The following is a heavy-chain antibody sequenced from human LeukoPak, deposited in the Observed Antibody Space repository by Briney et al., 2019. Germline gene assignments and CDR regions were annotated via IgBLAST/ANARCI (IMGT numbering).Heavy chain of an antibody. Sequence: GGSLRLSCAASGFTFSSYSMNWVRQAPGKGLEWVSSISSSSSYIYYADSVKGRFTISRDNAKNSLYLQMNSLRAEDTAVYYCGSLFFDSSGYYVGYWGQGTLGTVSS. CDR1: GFTFSSYS. J-gene: IGHJ4*02. CDR2: ISSSSSYI. V-gene: IGHV3-21*01. D-gene: IGHD3-22*01. CDR3: GSLFFDSSGYYVGY.